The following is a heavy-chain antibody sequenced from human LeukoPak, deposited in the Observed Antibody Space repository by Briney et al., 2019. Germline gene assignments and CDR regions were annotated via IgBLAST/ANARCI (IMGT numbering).Heavy chain of an antibody. CDR2: ISAYNGNT. CDR3: ARGGSGSSWYDY. CDR1: GYTFTTYG. Sequence: ASVKVSCKASGYTFTTYGICWVRQAPGQGLEWMGWISAYNGNTNYAQKLQGRVTMTRNTSISTAYMELSSLRSEDTAIYYCARGGSGSSWYDYWGQGTLVTVSS. D-gene: IGHD6-13*01. V-gene: IGHV1-18*01. J-gene: IGHJ4*02.